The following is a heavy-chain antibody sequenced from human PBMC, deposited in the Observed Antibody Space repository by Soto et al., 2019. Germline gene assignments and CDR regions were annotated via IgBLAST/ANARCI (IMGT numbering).Heavy chain of an antibody. D-gene: IGHD6-6*01. V-gene: IGHV1-69*04. J-gene: IGHJ4*02. Sequence: SVKVSCKASGGTFSSYTISWVRQAPGQGLEWMGRITPILGIANYAQKFQGRVTITADKSTSTAYMELSSLRSEDTAVYYCARDGIVDRSSPHFDYWGQGTLVTGSS. CDR3: ARDGIVDRSSPHFDY. CDR2: ITPILGIA. CDR1: GGTFSSYT.